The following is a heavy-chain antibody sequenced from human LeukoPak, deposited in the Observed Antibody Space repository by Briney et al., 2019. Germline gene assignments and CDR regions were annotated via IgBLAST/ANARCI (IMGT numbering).Heavy chain of an antibody. CDR2: IKTKTEGETT. D-gene: IGHD1-26*01. CDR1: GFTSGNAW. CDR3: AKAAPDIVGATPWYFDL. V-gene: IGHV3-15*01. Sequence: GGSLRLSCAASGFTSGNAWMSWVRQAPGKGLEWVGRIKTKTEGETTDYAAPVKGRFTVSRDDPKNTLYLQMNSLRAEDTAVYYCAKAAPDIVGATPWYFDLWGRGTLVTVSS. J-gene: IGHJ2*01.